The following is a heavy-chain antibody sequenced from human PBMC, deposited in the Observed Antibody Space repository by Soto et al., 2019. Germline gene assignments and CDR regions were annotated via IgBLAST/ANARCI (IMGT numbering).Heavy chain of an antibody. CDR3: TRDSSYYGAGRGVLDY. CDR2: IYSGGNT. Sequence: GGSLRLSCAVSGFTVNNNYMSWVRQAPGKGLEWVSVIYSGGNTDYAESVRGRFTVSRDTSKNTLYLQMNSLRAEDTAIYYCTRDSSYYGAGRGVLDYWGQGSPVTVSS. CDR1: GFTVNNNY. J-gene: IGHJ4*02. V-gene: IGHV3-66*01. D-gene: IGHD3-10*01.